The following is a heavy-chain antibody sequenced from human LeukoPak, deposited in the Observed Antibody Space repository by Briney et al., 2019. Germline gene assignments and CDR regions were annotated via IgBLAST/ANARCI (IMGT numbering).Heavy chain of an antibody. Sequence: GGPLRLSCGGSGFTFSTYTMPWVRQAPGKGLEWVAGGSYDGSNEYYADSVKGRFTISRDNSKNALYLQMNSLRVEDTAVYFCARAVRSQAFDIWGQGTMVTVSS. CDR2: GSYDGSNE. CDR3: ARAVRSQAFDI. D-gene: IGHD1-14*01. J-gene: IGHJ3*02. V-gene: IGHV3-30*01. CDR1: GFTFSTYT.